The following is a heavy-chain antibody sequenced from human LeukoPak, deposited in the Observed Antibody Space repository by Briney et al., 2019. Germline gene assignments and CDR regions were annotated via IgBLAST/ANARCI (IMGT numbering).Heavy chain of an antibody. D-gene: IGHD2-2*01. CDR2: ISYDGSNK. Sequence: GGSLRLSCAASGFTFSGYAMHWVRQAPGKGLEWVAVISYDGSNKYYADSVKGRFTISRDNSKNTLYLQMNSLRAEDTAVYYCARDVFVVVPAAMTGGYYYYYYMDVWGKGTTVTVSS. J-gene: IGHJ6*03. CDR1: GFTFSGYA. CDR3: ARDVFVVVPAAMTGGYYYYYYMDV. V-gene: IGHV3-30*01.